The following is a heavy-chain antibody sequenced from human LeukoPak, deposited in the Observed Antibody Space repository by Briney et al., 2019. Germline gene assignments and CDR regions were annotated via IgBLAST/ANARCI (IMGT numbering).Heavy chain of an antibody. J-gene: IGHJ6*02. Sequence: ASVKVSCKASGYTFTSYDINWVRQATGQGLEWMGGIIPIFGTANCAQKFQGRVTITADESTSTAYMELSSLRSEDTAVYYCASQDIVVVPAATYEVEYYYGMDVWGQGTTVTVSS. CDR2: IIPIFGTA. CDR1: GYTFTSYD. CDR3: ASQDIVVVPAATYEVEYYYGMDV. V-gene: IGHV1-69*13. D-gene: IGHD2-2*01.